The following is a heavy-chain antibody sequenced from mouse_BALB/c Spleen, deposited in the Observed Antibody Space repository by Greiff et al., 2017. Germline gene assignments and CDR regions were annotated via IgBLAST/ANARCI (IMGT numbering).Heavy chain of an antibody. V-gene: IGHV1-9*01. J-gene: IGHJ2*01. CDR2: ILPGSGST. CDR3: ARSGGSSYDDY. D-gene: IGHD1-1*01. Sequence: VKLVESGAELMKPGASVKISCKATGYTFSSYWIEWVKQRPGHGLEWIGEILPGSGSTNYNEKFKGKATFTADTSSNTAYMQLSSLTSEDSAVYYCARSGGSSYDDYWGQGTTLTVSS. CDR1: GYTFSSYW.